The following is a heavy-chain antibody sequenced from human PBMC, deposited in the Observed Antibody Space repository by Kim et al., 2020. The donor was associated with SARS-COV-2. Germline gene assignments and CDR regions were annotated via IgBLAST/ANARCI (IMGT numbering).Heavy chain of an antibody. CDR1: GGSISSYY. V-gene: IGHV4-59*08. Sequence: SDTLSLTCTVSGGSISSYYWSWIRQPPGKGLEWIGYIYYSGSTNYNPSLKSRVTISVDTSKNQFSLKLSSVTAADTAVYYCARRARAAAGFDYWGQGTLVTVSS. J-gene: IGHJ4*02. D-gene: IGHD6-13*01. CDR2: IYYSGST. CDR3: ARRARAAAGFDY.